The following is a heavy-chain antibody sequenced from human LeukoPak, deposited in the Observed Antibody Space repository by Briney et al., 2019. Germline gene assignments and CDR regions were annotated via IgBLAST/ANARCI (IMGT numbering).Heavy chain of an antibody. J-gene: IGHJ4*02. V-gene: IGHV3-23*01. Sequence: PGGSPRLSCVASGFTFDNYAMSWVRQAPGKGLEWVSAITGSGRYTYHADSVKGRFTISRDNSKNTLYLQMNSLRAEDMALYYCAKGSRDSRPYYFDFWGQGTLVTVSS. CDR1: GFTFDNYA. D-gene: IGHD3-10*01. CDR3: AKGSRDSRPYYFDF. CDR2: ITGSGRYT.